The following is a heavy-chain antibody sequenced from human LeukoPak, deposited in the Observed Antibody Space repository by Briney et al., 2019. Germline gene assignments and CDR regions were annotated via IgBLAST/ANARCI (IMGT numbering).Heavy chain of an antibody. CDR1: GRSLSSYY. Sequence: SETLSLTCTVSGRSLSSYYWSWIRQPPGKGLEWIGYIYYSGSTNYNPSLKSRVTISVDTSKNQFSLKLSSVTAADTAVYYCARDPSMADYYYYGMDVWGQGTTVTVSS. J-gene: IGHJ6*02. CDR2: IYYSGST. V-gene: IGHV4-59*01. CDR3: ARDPSMADYYYYGMDV. D-gene: IGHD2/OR15-2a*01.